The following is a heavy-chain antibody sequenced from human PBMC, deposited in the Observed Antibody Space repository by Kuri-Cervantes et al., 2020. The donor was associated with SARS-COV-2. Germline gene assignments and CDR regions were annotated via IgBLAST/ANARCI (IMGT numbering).Heavy chain of an antibody. Sequence: GESLKISCVASGFTFNNYGMHWVRQAPGKGLEWVAYIRYDGSETYYADSVKGRLSISRDNAKNSLYLQINSLRGEDTAVYYCARVAGEGPIYYYYMDVWGKGTTVTVSS. CDR2: IRYDGSET. V-gene: IGHV3-30*02. J-gene: IGHJ6*03. CDR3: ARVAGEGPIYYYYMDV. D-gene: IGHD2-21*01. CDR1: GFTFNNYG.